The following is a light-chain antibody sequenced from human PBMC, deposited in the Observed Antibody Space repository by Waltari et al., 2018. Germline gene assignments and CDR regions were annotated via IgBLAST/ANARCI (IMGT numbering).Light chain of an antibody. J-gene: IGKJ1*01. CDR3: QQYDTSPRT. Sequence: DIVLTQSPSNLSLSAGARATLSCRASQSISGSYLAWYQQKPGQAPRLLIFGPSIRGTGIPDKYRARVSGTDFTLTISRLNTGDSAEYFCQQYDTSPRTFGPGTKVEI. CDR1: QSISGSY. CDR2: GPS. V-gene: IGKV3-20*01.